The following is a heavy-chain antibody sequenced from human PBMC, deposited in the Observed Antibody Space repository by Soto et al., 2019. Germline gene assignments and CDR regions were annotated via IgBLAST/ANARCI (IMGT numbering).Heavy chain of an antibody. CDR1: GGSISSGDYY. CDR2: IYYSGST. D-gene: IGHD3-22*01. Sequence: SETLSLTCTVSGGSISSGDYYWSWIRRPPGKGLEWIGYIYYSGSTYYNPSLKSRVTISVDTSKNQFSLKLSSVTAADTAVYYCARILPSDSSGYVDYWGQGTLVTVSS. CDR3: ARILPSDSSGYVDY. J-gene: IGHJ4*02. V-gene: IGHV4-30-4*01.